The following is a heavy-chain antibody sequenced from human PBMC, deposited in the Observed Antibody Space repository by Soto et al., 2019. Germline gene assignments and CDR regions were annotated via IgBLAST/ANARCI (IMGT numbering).Heavy chain of an antibody. CDR1: GGSFSGYY. D-gene: IGHD3-22*01. V-gene: IGHV4-34*01. Sequence: QVQLQQWGAGLLKPSETLSFTCAVYGGSFSGYYWSWIRQPPGKGLEWIGEINHSGSTNYNPSLKSRVTISVDTSKNQFSLKLSSVTAADTAVYYCAREGKTYYYDSSGPDYWGQGTLVTVSS. J-gene: IGHJ4*02. CDR3: AREGKTYYYDSSGPDY. CDR2: INHSGST.